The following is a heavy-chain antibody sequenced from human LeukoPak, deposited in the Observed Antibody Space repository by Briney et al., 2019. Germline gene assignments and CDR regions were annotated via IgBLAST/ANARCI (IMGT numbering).Heavy chain of an antibody. CDR1: GGSISSSDYY. CDR2: IHYSGAT. D-gene: IGHD4-17*01. CDR3: ATKPNGDYYFDY. Sequence: SETLSLTCTVSGGSISSSDYYWGWIRQPPGMGLEWIGYIHYSGATYYNPSLKSRVTLSVDTSKNQFSLRLTSVTAADTAVYYCATKPNGDYYFDYWGQGTLVTVSS. J-gene: IGHJ4*02. V-gene: IGHV4-30-4*01.